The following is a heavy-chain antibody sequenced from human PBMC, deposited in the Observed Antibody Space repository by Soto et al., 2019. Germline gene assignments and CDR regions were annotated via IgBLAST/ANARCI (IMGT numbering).Heavy chain of an antibody. CDR1: GYSISSGYY. CDR3: ARGLQYGGNSAY. CDR2: IFHSGST. Sequence: PSETLSLTCGVSGYSISSGYYWGWIRQPPGKGLEWIASIFHSGSTYYNPSLKSRVTISVDTSKNQFSLKLSSMTAADTAVYYCARGLQYGGNSAYWGQGTLVTVSS. V-gene: IGHV4-38-2*01. D-gene: IGHD2-21*02. J-gene: IGHJ4*02.